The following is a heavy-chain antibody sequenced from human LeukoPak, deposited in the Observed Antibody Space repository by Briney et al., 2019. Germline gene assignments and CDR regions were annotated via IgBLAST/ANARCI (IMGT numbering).Heavy chain of an antibody. V-gene: IGHV4-34*01. Sequence: PSETLSLTCAVYGGSFSGYYWSWIRQPPGKGLEWIGEINHSGSTNYNPSLKSRVTISVDTSKNQFSLKLSSVTAADTAVYYCARGLHSSSWYRAWGQGTLVTVSS. J-gene: IGHJ5*02. CDR1: GGSFSGYY. D-gene: IGHD6-13*01. CDR3: ARGLHSSSWYRA. CDR2: INHSGST.